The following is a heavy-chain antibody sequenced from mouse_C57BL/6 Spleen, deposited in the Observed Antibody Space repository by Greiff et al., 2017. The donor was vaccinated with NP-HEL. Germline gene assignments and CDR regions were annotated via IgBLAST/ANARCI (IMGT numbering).Heavy chain of an antibody. CDR1: GFTFSSYA. CDR3: TRERDYGSSYDWYFDV. Sequence: EVQRVESGEGLVKPGGSLKLSCAASGFTFSSYAMSWVRQTPEKRLEWVAYISSGGDYIYYADTVKGRFTISRDNARNTLYLQMSSLKSEDTAMYYCTRERDYGSSYDWYFDVWGTGTTVTVSS. CDR2: ISSGGDYI. J-gene: IGHJ1*03. D-gene: IGHD1-1*01. V-gene: IGHV5-9-1*02.